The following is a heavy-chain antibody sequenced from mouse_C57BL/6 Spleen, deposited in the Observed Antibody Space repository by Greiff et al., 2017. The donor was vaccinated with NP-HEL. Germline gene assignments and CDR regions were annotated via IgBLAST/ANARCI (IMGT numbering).Heavy chain of an antibody. CDR1: GYTFTSYW. CDR2: INPSNGGT. CDR3: ARPVITTVVGGYAMDY. V-gene: IGHV1-53*01. D-gene: IGHD1-1*01. J-gene: IGHJ4*01. Sequence: QVQLQQPGTELVKPGASVKLSCKASGYTFTSYWMHWVKQRPGQGLEWIGNINPSNGGTNYNEKFKSKATLTVDKSSSTAYMQLSSLTSEDSAVYYCARPVITTVVGGYAMDYWGQGTSVTVSS.